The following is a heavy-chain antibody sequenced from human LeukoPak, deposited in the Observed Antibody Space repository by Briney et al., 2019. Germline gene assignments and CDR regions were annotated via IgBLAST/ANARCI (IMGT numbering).Heavy chain of an antibody. CDR2: IYYSGST. Sequence: SQTLSLTCTVSGGSISSGDYFWSWIRQPPGKGLEWIGYIYYSGSTYYNPSLKSRVTISVDTSKNQFSLKLSSVTAADTAVYYCARALTDGDFWSGYYRSQQYYYYYMDVWGKGTTVTVSS. CDR1: GGSISSGDYF. J-gene: IGHJ6*03. V-gene: IGHV4-30-4*08. CDR3: ARALTDGDFWSGYYRSQQYYYYYMDV. D-gene: IGHD3-3*01.